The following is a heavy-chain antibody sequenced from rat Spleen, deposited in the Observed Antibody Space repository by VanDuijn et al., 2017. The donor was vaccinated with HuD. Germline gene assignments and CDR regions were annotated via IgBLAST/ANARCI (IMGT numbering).Heavy chain of an antibody. D-gene: IGHD1-4*01. J-gene: IGHJ2*01. CDR2: ISYGDSSGHSST. Sequence: EVQLVESGGGLVQPGRSLKLSCAVSGFTFSDCAMAWVRQAPTTGLEWVATISYGDSSGHSSTYYRDSVKGRFTISRDNAKSTLSLQMDSLMSEDTATYYCARRLPGLNYFDYWGQGVMVTVSS. CDR1: GFTFSDCA. CDR3: ARRLPGLNYFDY. V-gene: IGHV5-17*01.